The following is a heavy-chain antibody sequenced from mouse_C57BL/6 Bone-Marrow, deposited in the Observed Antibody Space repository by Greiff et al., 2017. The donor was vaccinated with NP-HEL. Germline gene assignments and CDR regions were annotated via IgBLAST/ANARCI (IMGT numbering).Heavy chain of an antibody. CDR3: ARHDDYDGPYYAMDY. CDR2: ISSGSSTI. D-gene: IGHD2-4*01. V-gene: IGHV5-17*01. J-gene: IGHJ4*01. CDR1: GFTFSDYG. Sequence: EVMLVESGGGLVKPGGSLKLSCAASGFTFSDYGMHWVRQAPEKGLEWVAYISSGSSTIYYADTVKGRFTISRDNAKNTLFLQMTSLRSEDTAMYYCARHDDYDGPYYAMDYWGQGTSVTVSS.